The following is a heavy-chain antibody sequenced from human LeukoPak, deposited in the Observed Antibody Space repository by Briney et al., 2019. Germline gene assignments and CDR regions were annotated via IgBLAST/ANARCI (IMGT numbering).Heavy chain of an antibody. CDR3: ARGGMSTYYDSGGYFSY. D-gene: IGHD3-22*01. CDR1: GGSISSYY. V-gene: IGHV4-59*01. Sequence: PSETLSLTCTVSGGSISSYYWSWIRQPPEKGLEWIGYIYYSGNTNSNPSLKSRVTLSADTSKSQFSLELTSVTAADTAVYFCARGGMSTYYDSGGYFSYWGQGILVTVSS. J-gene: IGHJ4*02. CDR2: IYYSGNT.